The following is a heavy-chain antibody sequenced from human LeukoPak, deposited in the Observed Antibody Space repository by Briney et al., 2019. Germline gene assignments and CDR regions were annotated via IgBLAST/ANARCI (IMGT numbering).Heavy chain of an antibody. CDR1: GYTFTSYY. CDR2: INPSGGST. J-gene: IGHJ5*02. Sequence: ASVKVSCKASGYTFTSYYMHWVRQAPGQGLEWMGIINPSGGSTSYAQKFQGRVTMTRDMSTSTVYMELSSLRSEDTAVYYCARTGRGVVRGVILLYNWFDPWGQGTLVTVSS. D-gene: IGHD3-10*01. V-gene: IGHV1-46*01. CDR3: ARTGRGVVRGVILLYNWFDP.